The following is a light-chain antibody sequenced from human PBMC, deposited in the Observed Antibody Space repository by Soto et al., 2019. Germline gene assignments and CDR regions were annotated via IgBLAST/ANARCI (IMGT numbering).Light chain of an antibody. CDR2: VSS. V-gene: IGKV3-20*01. CDR3: QQYHRSPWT. CDR1: QTVSSGY. J-gene: IGKJ1*01. Sequence: EIVLTQSPGTLSLSPGERATLSCRASQTVSSGYFAWYQQKPGQAPRLLIYVSSSRATGIPDRFSGSGSGTDFTRTISRLEPEDFAVYYCQQYHRSPWTFGQGTKVEIK.